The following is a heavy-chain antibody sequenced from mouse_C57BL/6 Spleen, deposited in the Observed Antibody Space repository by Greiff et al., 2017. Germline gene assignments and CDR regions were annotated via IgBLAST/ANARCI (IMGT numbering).Heavy chain of an antibody. Sequence: QVQLQQPGAELVKPGASVKLSCKASGCTFTSYWMHWVKQRPGQGLEWIGMIHPNSGSTNYNEKFKSKATLTVDKSSSTAYMQLSSLTSEDSAVYYCAREVVTWFAYWGQGTLVTVSA. CDR2: IHPNSGST. CDR3: AREVVTWFAY. D-gene: IGHD1-3*01. CDR1: GCTFTSYW. J-gene: IGHJ3*01. V-gene: IGHV1-64*01.